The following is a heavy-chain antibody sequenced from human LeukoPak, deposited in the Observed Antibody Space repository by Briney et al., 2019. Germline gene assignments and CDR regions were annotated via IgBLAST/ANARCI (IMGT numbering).Heavy chain of an antibody. Sequence: QPGGSLRLSCAASGFTFSSYEMNWVRQAPGKGLEWASYISSSGSTIYYADSVKGRFTISRDNAKNSLYLQMNSLRAEDTAVYYCAGENSNYSVSDAFDIWGQGTMVTVSS. J-gene: IGHJ3*02. V-gene: IGHV3-48*03. CDR3: AGENSNYSVSDAFDI. D-gene: IGHD4-11*01. CDR2: ISSSGSTI. CDR1: GFTFSSYE.